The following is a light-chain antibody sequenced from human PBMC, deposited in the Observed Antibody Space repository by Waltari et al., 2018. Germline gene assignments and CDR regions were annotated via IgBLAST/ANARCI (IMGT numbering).Light chain of an antibody. Sequence: QSALTQPASVSESPGQSITISCSGTSSHVGGYNYVCWYQQHPGKAPQLILSDVAKRPSVVSNRFSGSKSGNTASLTISGLQAEDEADYYCFSYRSSSTWVFGGGTKLTVL. V-gene: IGLV2-14*01. J-gene: IGLJ3*02. CDR3: FSYRSSSTWV. CDR1: SSHVGGYNY. CDR2: DVA.